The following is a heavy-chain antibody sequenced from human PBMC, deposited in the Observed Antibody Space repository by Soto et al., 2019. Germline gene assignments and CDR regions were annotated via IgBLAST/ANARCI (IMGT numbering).Heavy chain of an antibody. CDR1: GYTFTSYG. V-gene: IGHV1-18*01. CDR2: ISAYNGNT. CDR3: ARDVLTGYYSYYYYYMDV. J-gene: IGHJ6*03. Sequence: ASVKVSCKASGYTFTSYGISWVRQAPGQGLEWMGWISAYNGNTNYAQKLQGRVTMTTDTSTSTAYMELRSLRSDDTAVYYCARDVLTGYYSYYYYYMDVWGKGTTVTVSS. D-gene: IGHD3-9*01.